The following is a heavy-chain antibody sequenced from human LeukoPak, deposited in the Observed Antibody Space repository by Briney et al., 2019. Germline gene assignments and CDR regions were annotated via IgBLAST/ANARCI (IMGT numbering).Heavy chain of an antibody. J-gene: IGHJ4*02. CDR2: ISWNSGSI. Sequence: GGSLRLSCAASGFTFDDYAMHWVRQAPGKGLEWVSGISWNSGSIGYADSVKGRFTISRDNAKNSLYLQMNSLRAEDTAVYYCAKPGYSSSSDYWGQGTLVTVSS. D-gene: IGHD6-13*01. V-gene: IGHV3-9*01. CDR3: AKPGYSSSSDY. CDR1: GFTFDDYA.